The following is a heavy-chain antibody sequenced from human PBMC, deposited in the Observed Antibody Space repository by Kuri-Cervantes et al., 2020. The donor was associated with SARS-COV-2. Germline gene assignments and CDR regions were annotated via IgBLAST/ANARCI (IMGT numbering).Heavy chain of an antibody. V-gene: IGHV4-59*01. CDR2: IYYNGDT. D-gene: IGHD1-26*01. Sequence: SWTVSGGSISSYYRSWIRQPPGKGLEWIGYIYYNGDTNYNPSLKSRVTISIDTSKNQLSLQLTSVTAADTAVYYCARDQRRYRANDAPYDFWGQGTLVTVSS. CDR3: ARDQRRYRANDAPYDF. CDR1: GGSISSYY. J-gene: IGHJ4*02.